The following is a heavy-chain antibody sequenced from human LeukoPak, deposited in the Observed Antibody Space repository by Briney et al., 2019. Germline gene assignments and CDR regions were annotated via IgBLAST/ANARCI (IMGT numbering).Heavy chain of an antibody. Sequence: PGGSLRLSCTASGFAFGDYALSWVRQAPGKGLEWVGFMRSKAYGGTAEYAASVKGRFTISRDDSKSIAYLQMNSLKTEDTAVYYCTRGPGGLRVYCDCWGQGTLVTVSS. J-gene: IGHJ4*02. D-gene: IGHD3-16*01. CDR3: TRGPGGLRVYCDC. CDR2: MRSKAYGGTA. CDR1: GFAFGDYA. V-gene: IGHV3-49*04.